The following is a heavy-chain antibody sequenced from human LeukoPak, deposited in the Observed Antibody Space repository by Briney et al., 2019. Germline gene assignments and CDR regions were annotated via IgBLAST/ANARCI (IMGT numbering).Heavy chain of an antibody. V-gene: IGHV4-59*01. CDR3: ARARLWFGELSLDV. CDR1: GGSISSYY. J-gene: IGHJ6*04. D-gene: IGHD3-10*01. Sequence: SETLSLTCTVSGGSISSYYWSWIRQPPGKGLEWIGYIYYSGSTNYNPSLKSRVTISVDTSKNQFSLKLSSVTAADTAVYYCARARLWFGELSLDVWGKGTTVTISS. CDR2: IYYSGST.